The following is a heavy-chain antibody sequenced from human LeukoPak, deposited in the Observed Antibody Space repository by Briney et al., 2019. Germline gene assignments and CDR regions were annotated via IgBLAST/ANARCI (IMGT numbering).Heavy chain of an antibody. V-gene: IGHV3-66*01. CDR1: GFTVSSNY. D-gene: IGHD6-19*01. J-gene: IGHJ4*02. Sequence: GGSLRLSCAASGFTVSSNYMSWVRQAPGKGLEWVSVIYRGGATYYADSVKDRFTISRDISKNTLFLQMNSLRAEDTAVYSCAKAYSSGWSVGIWGQGTLVTVSS. CDR3: AKAYSSGWSVGI. CDR2: IYRGGAT.